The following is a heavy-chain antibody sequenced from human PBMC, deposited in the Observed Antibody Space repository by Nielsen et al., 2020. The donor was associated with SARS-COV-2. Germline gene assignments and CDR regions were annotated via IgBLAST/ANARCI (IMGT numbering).Heavy chain of an antibody. Sequence: SVKVSCKASGGTFSSYAISWVRQAPGQGLEWMGGIIPIFDTANYAQKFQGRVTITADESTSTAYMELSSLRSEDTAVYYCARAPPYDFWSGYSSPAYNWFDPWGQGTLVTVSS. CDR2: IIPIFDTA. CDR3: ARAPPYDFWSGYSSPAYNWFDP. J-gene: IGHJ5*02. D-gene: IGHD3-3*01. V-gene: IGHV1-69*13. CDR1: GGTFSSYA.